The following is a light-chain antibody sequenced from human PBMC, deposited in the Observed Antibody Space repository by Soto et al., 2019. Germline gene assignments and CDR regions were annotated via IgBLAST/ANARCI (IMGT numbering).Light chain of an antibody. J-gene: IGKJ2*01. CDR1: HIISTW. CDR3: QQYNSYPYT. Sequence: DIQMTQSPSTLSASVGDRVTITCRASHIISTWLAWYQQKPGKAPKFLIYKASNLESGVPSRFSGSGSGTEFNLTISSLQPDDFATYYCQQYNSYPYTFGQGTKLEIK. V-gene: IGKV1-5*03. CDR2: KAS.